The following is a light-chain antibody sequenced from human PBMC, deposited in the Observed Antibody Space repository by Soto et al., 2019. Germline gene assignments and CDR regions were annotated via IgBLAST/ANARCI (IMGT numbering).Light chain of an antibody. CDR1: RGISTS. Sequence: DIEMTQSPSSVSASVGDGVTITCRASRGISTSLGWYQQKPGEAAKLLIYGAASLQSGVPSTFSGTGSGTHFTLTLSSLQPEDFAHYYCQHTNSFPLTFGGGTKL. CDR2: GAA. CDR3: QHTNSFPLT. V-gene: IGKV1D-12*01. J-gene: IGKJ4*01.